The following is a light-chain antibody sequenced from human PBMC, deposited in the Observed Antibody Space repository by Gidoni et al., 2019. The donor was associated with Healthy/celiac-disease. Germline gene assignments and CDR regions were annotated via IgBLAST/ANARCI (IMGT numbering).Light chain of an antibody. V-gene: IGLV2-11*01. CDR3: CSYAGSYTLYV. Sequence: QSALTKPRSVSGSPGQSVTISCTGTSSDVGGYNYVSWYHQHPGNAPKLMIYDVSKRPSGVPDRFSGSKSGNTASLTISGLQAEDEADYYCCSYAGSYTLYVFGTGTKVTVL. CDR2: DVS. J-gene: IGLJ1*01. CDR1: SSDVGGYNY.